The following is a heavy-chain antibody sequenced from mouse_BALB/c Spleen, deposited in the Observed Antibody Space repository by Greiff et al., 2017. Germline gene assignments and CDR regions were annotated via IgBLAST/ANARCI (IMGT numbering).Heavy chain of an antibody. D-gene: IGHD2-2*01. J-gene: IGHJ4*01. CDR3: ARSGGLRRYAMDY. CDR1: GFTFSSFG. V-gene: IGHV5-17*02. Sequence: EVKLQESGGGLVQPGGSRKLSCAASGFTFSSFGMHWVRQAPEKGLEWVAYISSGSSTIYYADTVKGRFTISRDNPKNTLFLQMTSLRSEDTAMYYCARSGGLRRYAMDYWGQGTSVTVSS. CDR2: ISSGSSTI.